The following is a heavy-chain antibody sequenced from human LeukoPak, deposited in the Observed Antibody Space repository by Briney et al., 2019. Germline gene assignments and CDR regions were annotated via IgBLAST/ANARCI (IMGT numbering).Heavy chain of an antibody. CDR2: ISYDGSNK. CDR3: ARGRRDY. V-gene: IGHV3-30*04. Sequence: GGSLRLSCAASRFTFSSYAMHWVRQAPGRGLEWVAVISYDGSNKFYGDSVKGRFTISRDNAKNSLYLQMNSLRAEDTAVYYCARGRRDYWGQGTLVTVSS. CDR1: RFTFSSYA. J-gene: IGHJ4*02.